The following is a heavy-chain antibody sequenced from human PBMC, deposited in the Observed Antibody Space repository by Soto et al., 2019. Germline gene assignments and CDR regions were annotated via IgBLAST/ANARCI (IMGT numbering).Heavy chain of an antibody. Sequence: GGSLRLSCAASGFTFSSYAMHWVRQAPGKGPEWVAVISYDGSNKYYADSVKGRFTISRDNSKNTLYLQMNSLRAEDTAVYYCASPPPYSSSWYGYFDYWGQGTLVTVSS. D-gene: IGHD6-13*01. CDR2: ISYDGSNK. CDR3: ASPPPYSSSWYGYFDY. V-gene: IGHV3-30-3*01. CDR1: GFTFSSYA. J-gene: IGHJ4*02.